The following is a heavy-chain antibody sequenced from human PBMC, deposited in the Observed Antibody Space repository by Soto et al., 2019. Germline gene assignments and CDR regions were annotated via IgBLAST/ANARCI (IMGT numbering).Heavy chain of an antibody. V-gene: IGHV1-2*02. CDR3: ARALYRGATMVRGVRGPLHYYYGMDV. D-gene: IGHD3-10*01. CDR1: GYTFIDSF. CDR2: MNPYSGGT. J-gene: IGHJ6*02. Sequence: ASVKVSCKASGYTFIDSFINWVRQAPGQGFEWMGWMNPYSGGTHFAQKFQGRVTMTRDTSISTAFLEVTRLRSEDTAVYYCARALYRGATMVRGVRGPLHYYYGMDVWGQGTTVTVSS.